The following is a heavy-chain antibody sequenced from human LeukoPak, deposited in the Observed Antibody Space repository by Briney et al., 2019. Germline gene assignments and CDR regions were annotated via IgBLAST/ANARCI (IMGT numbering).Heavy chain of an antibody. CDR1: GFTFSSYP. Sequence: GGSLRLPCAASGFTFSSYPMHWVRQAPGKGLEWVAFIRYDGSNKYYADSVKGQFTISRDNSKNTLYLQMNSLRAEDTAVYYCAKAGYSSSWAPEDSYYFDYWGQGTLVTVSS. CDR3: AKAGYSSSWAPEDSYYFDY. J-gene: IGHJ4*02. V-gene: IGHV3-30*02. CDR2: IRYDGSNK. D-gene: IGHD6-13*01.